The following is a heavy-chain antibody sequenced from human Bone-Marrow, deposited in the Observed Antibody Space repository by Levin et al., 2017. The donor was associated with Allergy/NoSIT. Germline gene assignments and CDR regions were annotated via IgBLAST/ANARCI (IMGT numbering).Heavy chain of an antibody. CDR3: ARSYGSGNYFDS. CDR1: GVSISSHY. J-gene: IGHJ4*02. Sequence: NSSETLSLTCTVSGVSISSHYWSWIRQPPGKGLEWIGYISNSGSTNYNPSLKSRVTISRDTSKNQFSLKLSSVTAADTAVYYCARSYGSGNYFDSWGQGTLVTVSS. V-gene: IGHV4-59*11. D-gene: IGHD3-10*01. CDR2: ISNSGST.